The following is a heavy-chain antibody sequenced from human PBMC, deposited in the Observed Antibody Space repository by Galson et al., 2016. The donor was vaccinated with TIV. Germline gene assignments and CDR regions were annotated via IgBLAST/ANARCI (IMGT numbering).Heavy chain of an antibody. CDR1: GFTFSNYV. V-gene: IGHV3-23*01. Sequence: SLRLSCAASGFTFSNYVMGWVRQAPGKGLEWVSSISDTGISRYYADSVMGRFTISRDNSRNMLYLQMNSLRAEDTALYFCAKFAMLGKIAIHFDYWGQGTLLTVSS. J-gene: IGHJ4*02. CDR2: ISDTGISR. CDR3: AKFAMLGKIAIHFDY. D-gene: IGHD2-2*02.